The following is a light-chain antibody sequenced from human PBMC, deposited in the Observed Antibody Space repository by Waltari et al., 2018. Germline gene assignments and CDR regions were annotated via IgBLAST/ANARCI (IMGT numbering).Light chain of an antibody. J-gene: IGKJ1*01. CDR1: QSVLYSSNNKNY. CDR2: WAS. Sequence: NSSQSVLYSSNNKNYLAWYQQKPGQPPKLLIYWASTRESGVPDRFSGSGSGTDFTLTISSLQAEDVAVYYCQQYYSTPWTFGQGTKVEIK. CDR3: QQYYSTPWT. V-gene: IGKV4-1*01.